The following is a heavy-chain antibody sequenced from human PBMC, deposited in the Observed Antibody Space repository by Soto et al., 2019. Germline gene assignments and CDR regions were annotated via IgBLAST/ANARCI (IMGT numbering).Heavy chain of an antibody. V-gene: IGHV4-31*03. D-gene: IGHD2-21*01. CDR1: GGSISSSGYY. J-gene: IGHJ6*02. CDR3: AASCVGCGGFNYYGMDV. Sequence: QVQLQESGPGLVKPSQTLSLTCTVSGGSISSSGYYWSWIRQHPGKGLKWIGYIYYKGRTYYNPSLRSRVTISVDTSKNQFSLMLSSVTAADTAVYYCAASCVGCGGFNYYGMDVWGQGTTVTVSS. CDR2: IYYKGRT.